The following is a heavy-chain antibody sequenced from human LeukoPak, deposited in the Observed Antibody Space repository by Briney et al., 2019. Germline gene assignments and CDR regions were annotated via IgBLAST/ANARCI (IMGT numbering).Heavy chain of an antibody. CDR3: ARGGEWGIVPAALDV. V-gene: IGHV3-23*01. CDR2: ISGSTSTI. CDR1: GFTFSDYA. D-gene: IGHD2-2*01. Sequence: GGSLRLSCASSGFTFSDYAMSCVRQAPGKDLEWVAAISGSTSTILYADSVEGRFTISRDNSKNTLYLQMNSLRDEDTAIYHCARGGEWGIVPAALDVWGQGTTVIVSS. J-gene: IGHJ6*02.